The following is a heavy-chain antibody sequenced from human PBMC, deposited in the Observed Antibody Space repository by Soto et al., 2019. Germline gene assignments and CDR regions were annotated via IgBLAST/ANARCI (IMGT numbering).Heavy chain of an antibody. V-gene: IGHV4-61*01. CDR1: GGSVSSGSYY. Sequence: QVQLQESGPGLVKPSETLSLTCTVSGGSVSSGSYYWSWIRQPPGKGLEWIGYIYYSGSTNYNPPLKSRVTISVDTSKNQFSLKLSSVTAADTAVYYCARGTSSAFDAFDIWGQGTMVTVSS. CDR3: ARGTSSAFDAFDI. D-gene: IGHD3-22*01. J-gene: IGHJ3*02. CDR2: IYYSGST.